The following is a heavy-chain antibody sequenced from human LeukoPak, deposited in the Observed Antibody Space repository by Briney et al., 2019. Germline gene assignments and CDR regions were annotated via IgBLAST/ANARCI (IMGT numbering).Heavy chain of an antibody. CDR2: INHSGST. V-gene: IGHV4-34*01. J-gene: IGHJ5*02. CDR3: ARRSSSWYIVWFDP. Sequence: SETLSPTCTVSGGSISSYYWSWIRQPPGKGLEWIGEINHSGSTNYNPSLKSRVTISVDTSKNQFSLKLSSVTAADTAVYYCARRSSSWYIVWFDPWGQGTLVTVSS. D-gene: IGHD6-13*01. CDR1: GGSISSYY.